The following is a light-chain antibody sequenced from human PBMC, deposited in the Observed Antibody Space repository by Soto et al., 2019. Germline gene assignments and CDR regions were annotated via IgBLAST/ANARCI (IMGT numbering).Light chain of an antibody. J-gene: IGKJ5*01. CDR3: QQLNSSPIT. V-gene: IGKV1-5*01. CDR2: AAS. CDR1: QSISSW. Sequence: DIQMTQSPSTLSASLGDSVTIXXRASQSISSWLAWYQQKPGKAPKLXIYAASSLQSGVPSRFSGSGSGTDFTLTINSLQPEDLATYYCQQLNSSPITFGQGTRLEIK.